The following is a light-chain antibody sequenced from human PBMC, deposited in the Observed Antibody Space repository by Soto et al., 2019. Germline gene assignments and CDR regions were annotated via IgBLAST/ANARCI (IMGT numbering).Light chain of an antibody. CDR3: CSYAGSYTYV. CDR1: SSDVGGYNY. V-gene: IGLV2-11*01. Sequence: QSALTQPRSVSGSPGHSVTISCTGTSSDVGGYNYVSWYQQHPGKAPKLMIYDVSKRPSGVPDRFSGSKSGNTASLTISGLQAEDAADYCCCSYAGSYTYVFGTGTKVTVL. J-gene: IGLJ1*01. CDR2: DVS.